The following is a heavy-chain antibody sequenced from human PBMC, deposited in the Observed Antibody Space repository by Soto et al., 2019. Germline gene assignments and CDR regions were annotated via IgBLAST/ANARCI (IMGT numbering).Heavy chain of an antibody. V-gene: IGHV5-51*01. D-gene: IGHD4-17*01. CDR3: ARHKHGDPRYHYYGMDV. J-gene: IGHJ6*02. CDR1: GYSFTSYW. CDR2: IYPGDSDT. Sequence: GESLKISCKGSGYSFTSYWIGWVRQMPGKGLEWMGIIYPGDSDTRYSPSFQGQVTISADKSISTAYLQWSSLKASDTAMYYCARHKHGDPRYHYYGMDVWGQGTTVTVSS.